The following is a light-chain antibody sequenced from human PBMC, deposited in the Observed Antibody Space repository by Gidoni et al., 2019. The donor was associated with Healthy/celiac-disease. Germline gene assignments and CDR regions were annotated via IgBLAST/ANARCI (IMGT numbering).Light chain of an antibody. V-gene: IGKV1-9*01. CDR3: QQLNSYPPYT. CDR2: AAS. Sequence: DIQLTQSPSFLSASVGDRVTITCRASQGISSYLAWYQQKPGKAPKLLIYAASTLQSGVPSGFSGSGSGTEFTLTISSLQPEDFATYYCQQLNSYPPYTFGQGTKLEIK. CDR1: QGISSY. J-gene: IGKJ2*01.